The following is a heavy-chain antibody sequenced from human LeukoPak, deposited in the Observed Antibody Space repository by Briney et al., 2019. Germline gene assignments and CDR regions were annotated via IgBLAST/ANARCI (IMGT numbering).Heavy chain of an antibody. CDR1: GGSISSYY. CDR2: IYTSGST. Sequence: SETLSLTCTVSGGSISSYYWSWIRQPAGKGLEWIGRIYTSGSTNYNPSLKSRVTISVDTSKNQFSLKLSSVTAADTAVYYCARSRWGGGSGSYSDYWGQGTLVTVSS. CDR3: ARSRWGGGSGSYSDY. D-gene: IGHD3-10*01. J-gene: IGHJ4*02. V-gene: IGHV4-4*07.